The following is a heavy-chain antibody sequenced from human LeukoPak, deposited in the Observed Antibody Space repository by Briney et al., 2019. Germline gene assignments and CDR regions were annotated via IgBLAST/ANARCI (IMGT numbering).Heavy chain of an antibody. CDR3: ARPAERGYSYGLDF. V-gene: IGHV4-59*01. Sequence: AETLSLTCTVSGDSISSYYWSWIRQPPGKGLEWIGYIYNSGLTNYNPSLKSRVTISLDTSKNQVSLTLSSVTAADTAVYYCARPAERGYSYGLDFWGQGTMVTVLS. D-gene: IGHD5-18*01. CDR2: IYNSGLT. J-gene: IGHJ3*01. CDR1: GDSISSYY.